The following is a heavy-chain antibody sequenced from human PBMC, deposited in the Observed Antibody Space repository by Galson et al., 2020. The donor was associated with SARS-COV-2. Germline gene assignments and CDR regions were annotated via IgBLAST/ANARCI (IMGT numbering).Heavy chain of an antibody. Sequence: SETLSLTCSVSGGSITTGGYSWTWIRQSPGKGREWIGYVYQSGATHYNPSLKSRLTISMDRSKNQLSLKLTSVTAADTAVYYCARRYVSGLSPYWYLDLWGRGTLVTVSS. V-gene: IGHV4-30-2*06. CDR1: GGSITTGGYS. CDR3: ARRYVSGLSPYWYLDL. CDR2: VYQSGAT. J-gene: IGHJ2*01. D-gene: IGHD3-16*01.